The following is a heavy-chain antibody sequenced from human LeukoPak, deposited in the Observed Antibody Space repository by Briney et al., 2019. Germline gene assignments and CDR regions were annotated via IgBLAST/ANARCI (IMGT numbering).Heavy chain of an antibody. CDR2: ISSSSSYI. J-gene: IGHJ4*02. Sequence: GGSLRLSCAASGFTFSSYSMNWVRQAPGKGLEWVSSISSSSSYIYYADSVKGRFTISRDNAKNSLYLQTNSLRAEDTAVYYCARDLYGDYSHYWGQGTLVTVSS. V-gene: IGHV3-21*01. D-gene: IGHD4-17*01. CDR3: ARDLYGDYSHY. CDR1: GFTFSSYS.